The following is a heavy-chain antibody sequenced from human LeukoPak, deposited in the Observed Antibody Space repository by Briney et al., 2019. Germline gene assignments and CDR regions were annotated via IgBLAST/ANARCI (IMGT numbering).Heavy chain of an antibody. CDR1: GFTFSSYG. CDR3: AREGPEGYYYYMDV. J-gene: IGHJ6*03. CDR2: IIISGSST. Sequence: GGTLRLSCAASGFTFSSYGMSWVRQAPGKGLEWVSTIIISGSSTYYADSVKGRFTISRDNAKNSLYLQMNSLRAEDTAVYYCAREGPEGYYYYMDVWGKGTTVTVSS. D-gene: IGHD1-14*01. V-gene: IGHV3-21*01.